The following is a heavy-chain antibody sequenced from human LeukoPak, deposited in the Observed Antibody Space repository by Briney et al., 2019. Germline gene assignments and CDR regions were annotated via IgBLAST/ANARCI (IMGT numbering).Heavy chain of an antibody. CDR1: GGSISSYY. J-gene: IGHJ4*02. D-gene: IGHD3-9*01. CDR3: ARAPNFDILTGYYFDY. V-gene: IGHV4-59*01. CDR2: IYYSGST. Sequence: SETLSLTCTVSGGSISSYYWSWIRQPPGKGLEWIGYIYYSGSTNYNPSLKGRVTISLDTSKNQFSLRLTSVTAADTAVYYCARAPNFDILTGYYFDYWGQGTLVTVSS.